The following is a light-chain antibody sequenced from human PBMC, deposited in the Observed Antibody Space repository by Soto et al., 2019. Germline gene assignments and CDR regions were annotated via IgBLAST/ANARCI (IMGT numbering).Light chain of an antibody. J-gene: IGKJ1*01. CDR1: QRVGIN. CDR2: SAS. Sequence: EIVMSQSPATLSVSPEETATLSCRASQRVGINLAWYQQKPGQAPRLLIYSASTRASGIPDRFSGSGSGTEFTLTISSLQSEDFAFFYCQQYDGWPRTFGQGTKVDIK. V-gene: IGKV3-15*01. CDR3: QQYDGWPRT.